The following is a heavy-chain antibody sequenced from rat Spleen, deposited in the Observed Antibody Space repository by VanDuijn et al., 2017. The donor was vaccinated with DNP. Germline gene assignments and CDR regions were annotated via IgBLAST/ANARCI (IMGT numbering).Heavy chain of an antibody. V-gene: IGHV2-77*01. Sequence: QVQLKESGPGLVQPSQTLSLTCTVSGFSLTSYGLHWVRQAPGKGLEWMGIIWGDGSTNYNSALKSRMSIRREKSKRKVFLTINSLQTDDTAVYYCADILRGDWGQGVMVTVSS. CDR2: IWGDGST. CDR1: GFSLTSYG. J-gene: IGHJ2*01. CDR3: ADILRGD. D-gene: IGHD1-6*01.